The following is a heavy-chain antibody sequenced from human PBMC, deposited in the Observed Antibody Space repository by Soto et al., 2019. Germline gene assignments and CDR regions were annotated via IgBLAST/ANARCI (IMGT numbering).Heavy chain of an antibody. D-gene: IGHD3-22*01. Sequence: PSETLSLTCAVYGGCFSGYYWSWIRQPPGKGLEWIGEINHSGSTNYNPSLKSRVAISVDTSKNQFSLKLSSVTAADTAVYYCARVGLPNYYDSSGPIDYWGQGTLVTVSS. CDR3: ARVGLPNYYDSSGPIDY. CDR2: INHSGST. V-gene: IGHV4-34*01. J-gene: IGHJ4*02. CDR1: GGCFSGYY.